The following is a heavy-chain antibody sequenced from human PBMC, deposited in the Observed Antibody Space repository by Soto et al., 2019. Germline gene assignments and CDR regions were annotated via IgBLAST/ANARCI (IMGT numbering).Heavy chain of an antibody. CDR2: ITAGGFNT. V-gene: IGHV3-23*01. J-gene: IGHJ4*02. CDR3: AKNFGGLGGYVNFDY. CDR1: GFTFSNDD. Sequence: EVQLLESGGDLVQPGGSLRLSCVASGFTFSNDDLSWVRQASGKGLEWVSAITAGGFNTYYADSVKGRFTISRDNSKNTLYLQMTTLRAEDTAVYYCAKNFGGLGGYVNFDYWGQETLVTFS. D-gene: IGHD5-12*01.